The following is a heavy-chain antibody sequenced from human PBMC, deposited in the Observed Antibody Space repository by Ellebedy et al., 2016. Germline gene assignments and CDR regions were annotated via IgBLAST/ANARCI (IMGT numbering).Heavy chain of an antibody. D-gene: IGHD6-19*01. CDR2: IYSGENT. J-gene: IGHJ6*02. V-gene: IGHV3-66*01. Sequence: GGSLRLSCAASGFTVSSNYMSWVRQAPGKGLEWISVIYSGENTYYADSVKGRFIISRDNSKNTLYLQMNSLRTEDTAVYYCAKARGIVAGWGMDVWGQGTTVTVSS. CDR1: GFTVSSNY. CDR3: AKARGIVAGWGMDV.